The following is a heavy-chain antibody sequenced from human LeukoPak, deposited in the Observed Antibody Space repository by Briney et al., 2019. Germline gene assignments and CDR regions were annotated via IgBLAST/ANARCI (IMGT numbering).Heavy chain of an antibody. J-gene: IGHJ4*02. CDR3: AKADSSWYKYYFDY. Sequence: GGSLRLSCAASGFTFTDYYMSWIRQAPGKGLEWVSYITNSGTTIYYADSVKGRFTISRDNPKNRLYLQMNSLRAEDTAVYYCAKADSSWYKYYFDYWGQGTLVTVSS. CDR2: ITNSGTTI. V-gene: IGHV3-11*01. D-gene: IGHD6-13*01. CDR1: GFTFTDYY.